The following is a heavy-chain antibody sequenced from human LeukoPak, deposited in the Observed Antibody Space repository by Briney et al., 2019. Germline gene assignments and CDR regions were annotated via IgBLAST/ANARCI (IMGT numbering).Heavy chain of an antibody. D-gene: IGHD3-3*01. Sequence: ASVKVSCKASGYTFTSYGFSWVRQAPGQGLEWMGWINPNSGGTNYAQKFQGRVTMTRDTSISTAYMELSRLRSDDTAVYYCARVSYRAIFGVVITPYYFDYWGQGTLVTVSS. CDR2: INPNSGGT. V-gene: IGHV1-2*02. CDR1: GYTFTSYG. J-gene: IGHJ4*02. CDR3: ARVSYRAIFGVVITPYYFDY.